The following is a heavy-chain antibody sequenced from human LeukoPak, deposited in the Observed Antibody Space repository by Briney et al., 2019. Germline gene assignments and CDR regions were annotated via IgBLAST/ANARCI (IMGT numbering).Heavy chain of an antibody. CDR3: ARGDYYDSSGYYYRHFDY. CDR2: ISHSGST. Sequence: SETLSLTCAVYGGSFSGYYWSWTRQPPGKGLEWIREISHSGSTNYNPSLKSRVTISIDTSKNQFSLKLSSVTAADTAVYYCARGDYYDSSGYYYRHFDYWGQGTLVTVSS. J-gene: IGHJ4*02. CDR1: GGSFSGYY. V-gene: IGHV4-34*01. D-gene: IGHD3-22*01.